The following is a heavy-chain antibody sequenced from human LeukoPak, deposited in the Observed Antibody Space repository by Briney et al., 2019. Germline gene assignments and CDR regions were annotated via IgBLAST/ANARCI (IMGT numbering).Heavy chain of an antibody. D-gene: IGHD2-21*02. CDR2: IYPSGTT. J-gene: IGHJ4*02. Sequence: SETLSLTCTVSGGSISSYYWSWIRQPAGKGLEWIGRIYPSGTTNYNPSLKSRVTISVDTSKNQFSLKLTSVTAADTAVYYCARGGYCGDDCFFYSWGQGTLVTVSS. CDR3: ARGGYCGDDCFFYS. CDR1: GGSISSYY. V-gene: IGHV4-4*07.